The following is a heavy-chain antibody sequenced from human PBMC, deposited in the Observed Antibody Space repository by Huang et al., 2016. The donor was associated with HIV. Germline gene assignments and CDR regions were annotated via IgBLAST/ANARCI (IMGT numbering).Heavy chain of an antibody. CDR1: ESSFSSYT. CDR2: IRSSGTSI. J-gene: IGHJ4*02. Sequence: EVHMVQSGGGPAKLGGSLRLPCAAPESSFSSYTMTWVRQTRGKGREWVSTIRSSGTSINYEGSVKGKGRLTVSRDNAKNSLYLHINSLRVDDTAIYYCATVGWKYGLDAHYFDYWGQGTLVTVSS. D-gene: IGHD3-10*01. V-gene: IGHV3-21*06. CDR3: ATVGWKYGLDAHYFDY.